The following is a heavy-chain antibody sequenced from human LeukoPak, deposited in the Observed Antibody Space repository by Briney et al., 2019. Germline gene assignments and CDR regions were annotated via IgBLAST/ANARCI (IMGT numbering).Heavy chain of an antibody. CDR2: IIPIFGTA. CDR3: ARVTIAAAGQPFDY. CDR1: GGTLSSYA. Sequence: ASVKVSCKASGGTLSSYAISWVRQAPGQGLEWMGRIIPIFGTANYAQKFQGRVTITTDESTSTAYMELSSLRSEDTAVYYCARVTIAAAGQPFDYWGQGTLVTVSS. J-gene: IGHJ4*02. D-gene: IGHD6-13*01. V-gene: IGHV1-69*05.